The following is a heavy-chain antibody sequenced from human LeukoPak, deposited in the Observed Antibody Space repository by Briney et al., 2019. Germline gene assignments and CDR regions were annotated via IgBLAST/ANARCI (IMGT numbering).Heavy chain of an antibody. V-gene: IGHV3-23*01. CDR3: ARVQCLSFDY. CDR2: ISGSGGST. CDR1: GFTFSNYA. D-gene: IGHD3-16*01. Sequence: PGGSLRLSCAASGFTFSNYAMSWVRQAPGKGLEWVSGISGSGGSTYYADSVKGRFTISRDNSKNTLYLQMNSLRAEDTAVYYCARVQCLSFDYWGQGTLVTVSS. J-gene: IGHJ4*02.